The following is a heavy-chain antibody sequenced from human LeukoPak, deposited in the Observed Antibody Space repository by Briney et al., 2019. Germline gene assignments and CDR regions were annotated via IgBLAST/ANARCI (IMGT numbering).Heavy chain of an antibody. CDR3: ARASMIVVVPDAFDI. Sequence: SETLSLTCTVSGGSISSNSYYWGWTRQSPGKGLEWIGSIYYSGSTYYNPSLKSRVTISADTSKNQFSLKLSSVTAADTAVYYCARASMIVVVPDAFDIWGQGTMVTVSS. D-gene: IGHD3-22*01. CDR2: IYYSGST. V-gene: IGHV4-39*07. J-gene: IGHJ3*02. CDR1: GGSISSNSYY.